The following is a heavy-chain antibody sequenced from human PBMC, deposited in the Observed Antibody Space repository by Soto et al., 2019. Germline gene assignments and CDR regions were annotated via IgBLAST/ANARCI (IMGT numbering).Heavy chain of an antibody. CDR2: IIPILGIA. J-gene: IGHJ4*02. D-gene: IGHD1-26*01. CDR3: ARFPQTAIVGAAYFDY. Sequence: QVQLVQSGAEVKKPGSSVKVSCKASRGTFSSYIISWVRQAPGQGLEWMGRIIPILGIANYAQKFQGRVTITADQSTSTAYMDLSSLRSEDTAVYYCARFPQTAIVGAAYFDYWGQGTLVTVSS. CDR1: RGTFSSYI. V-gene: IGHV1-69*02.